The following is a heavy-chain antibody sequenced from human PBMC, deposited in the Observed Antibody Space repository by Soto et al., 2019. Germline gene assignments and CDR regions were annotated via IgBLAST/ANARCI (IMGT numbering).Heavy chain of an antibody. D-gene: IGHD6-19*01. CDR2: IIPIFGIA. CDR3: ARDRSYEQWLVHYY. V-gene: IGHV1-69*13. CDR1: GGTFSSYA. J-gene: IGHJ4*02. Sequence: SVKVSCKASGGTFSSYAISWVRQAPGQGLEWMGGIIPIFGIANYAQKFQGRVTITADESTSTAYMELSSLRSEDTAVYYCARDRSYEQWLVHYYWGQGTLVTVSS.